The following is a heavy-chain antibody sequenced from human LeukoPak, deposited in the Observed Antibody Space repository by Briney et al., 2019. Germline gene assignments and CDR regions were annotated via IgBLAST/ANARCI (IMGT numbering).Heavy chain of an antibody. J-gene: IGHJ6*02. CDR1: GYTFTGYY. Sequence: ASVKVSCKASGYTFTGYYMHWVRQAPGQGLEWMGWINPNSGGTNYAQKFQGRVTMTRDTSISTAYMEPSRLRSDDTAVYYCASDRLWFGELLSVLGYYGMDVWSQGTTVTVSS. CDR3: ASDRLWFGELLSVLGYYGMDV. CDR2: INPNSGGT. D-gene: IGHD3-10*01. V-gene: IGHV1-2*02.